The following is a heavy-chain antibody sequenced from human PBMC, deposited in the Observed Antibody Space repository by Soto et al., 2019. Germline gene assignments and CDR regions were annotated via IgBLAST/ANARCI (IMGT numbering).Heavy chain of an antibody. CDR1: GGSISSSSYY. CDR2: IYYSGST. V-gene: IGHV4-39*01. CDR3: ATTPPIVLMVYARDY. Sequence: SETLSLTCTVSGGSISSSSYYWGWIRQPPGKGLEWIGSIYYSGSTYYNPSLKSRVTISVDTSKNQFSLKLSSVTAADTAVYCCATTPPIVLMVYARDYWGQGTLVTVSS. D-gene: IGHD2-8*01. J-gene: IGHJ4*02.